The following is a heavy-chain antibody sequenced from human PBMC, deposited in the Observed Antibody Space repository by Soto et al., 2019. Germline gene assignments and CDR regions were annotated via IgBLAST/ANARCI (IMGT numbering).Heavy chain of an antibody. D-gene: IGHD2-2*01. V-gene: IGHV3-53*01. J-gene: IGHJ5*02. CDR3: ARSYSTSLNWFDP. CDR2: IYSDDST. Sequence: EVQLVESGGGLIQPGGSLRLSCAASGFTLSANYMSWVRRAPGKGLEWVSVIYSDDSTYYADSVKGRFTISRDNSKNTLFLQMNSLRAEDTAVYYCARSYSTSLNWFDPWGQGTLVSVSS. CDR1: GFTLSANY.